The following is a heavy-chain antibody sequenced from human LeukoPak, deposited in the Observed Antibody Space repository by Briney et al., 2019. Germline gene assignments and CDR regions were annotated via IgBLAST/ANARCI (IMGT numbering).Heavy chain of an antibody. CDR1: GGSFNNYY. Sequence: PSETLSLTCAVYGGSFNNYYWSWFRQPPGKGLEWIGEVNHSGATNYSPSLKSRVTMSVDTSKNQFSLKLSSVTAEDTAVYYCARYMVAYSSGWPNYYYYGMDVWGQGTTVTVSS. J-gene: IGHJ6*02. CDR3: ARYMVAYSSGWPNYYYYGMDV. CDR2: VNHSGAT. V-gene: IGHV4-34*01. D-gene: IGHD6-19*01.